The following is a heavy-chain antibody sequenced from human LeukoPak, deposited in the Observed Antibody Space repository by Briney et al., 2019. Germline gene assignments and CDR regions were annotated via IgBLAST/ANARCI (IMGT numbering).Heavy chain of an antibody. CDR1: GGSISSGSYY. CDR3: ARSECGGDCYSGDWFDP. D-gene: IGHD2-21*02. CDR2: IYTSGST. J-gene: IGHJ5*02. V-gene: IGHV4-61*02. Sequence: PSETLSLTCTVSGGSISSGSYYWSWIRQPAGKGLEWIGRIYTSGSTNYNPSLKSRVTISVDTSKNQFSLKLSSVTAADTAVYYCARSECGGDCYSGDWFDPWGQGTLVTVSS.